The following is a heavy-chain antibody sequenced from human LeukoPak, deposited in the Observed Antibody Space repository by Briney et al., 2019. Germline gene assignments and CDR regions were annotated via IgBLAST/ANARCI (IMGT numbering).Heavy chain of an antibody. CDR3: ARDHGRDAVDVRVDY. D-gene: IGHD6-19*01. CDR2: ISSSSSYI. CDR1: GFSFSSYS. J-gene: IGHJ4*02. Sequence: GGSLRLSCAASGFSFSSYSMNWVRQAPGKGLGRVSSISSSSSYIYYADSVKGRFTISRDNAKNSLYLQMNSLRAEDTAVYYCARDHGRDAVDVRVDYWGQGTLVTVSS. V-gene: IGHV3-21*01.